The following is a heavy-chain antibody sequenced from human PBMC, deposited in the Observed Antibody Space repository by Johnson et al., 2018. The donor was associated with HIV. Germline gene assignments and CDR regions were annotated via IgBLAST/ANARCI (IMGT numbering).Heavy chain of an antibody. CDR1: GLTVSSNY. D-gene: IGHD6-13*01. J-gene: IGHJ3*02. Sequence: EVQLVESGGGLVQPGASLTLSCAASGLTVSSNYMSWVRQATGKGLEWVSAIGTAGDTYYPGSVKGRFTISRDNSKNTLYLQMNSLRAEDTAVYYCARVSSSWYGDAFDIWGQGTMVTVSS. CDR3: ARVSSSWYGDAFDI. V-gene: IGHV3-13*01. CDR2: IGTAGDT.